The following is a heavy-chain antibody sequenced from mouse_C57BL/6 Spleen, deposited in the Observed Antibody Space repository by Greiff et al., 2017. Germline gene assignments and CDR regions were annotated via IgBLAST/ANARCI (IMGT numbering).Heavy chain of an antibody. CDR1: GYTFTSYW. J-gene: IGHJ4*01. V-gene: IGHV1-53*01. D-gene: IGHD3-2*02. CDR2: INPSNGGT. CDR3: AREWRAQATDYAMDY. Sequence: QVQLQQPGTELVKPGASVKLSCKASGYTFTSYWMHWVKQRPGQGLEWIGNINPSNGGTNYNEKFKSKATLTVDKSSSTAYMQLSSLTSEDSAVYYCAREWRAQATDYAMDYWGQGTSVTVSS.